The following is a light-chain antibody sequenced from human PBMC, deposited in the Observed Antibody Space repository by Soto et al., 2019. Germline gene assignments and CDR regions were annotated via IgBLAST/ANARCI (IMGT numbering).Light chain of an antibody. CDR1: QGISSY. J-gene: IGKJ5*01. CDR3: QQLNSYPIT. Sequence: DILLTQSPSFLSASVGDRVTITCRASQGISSYLTWYQQKPGKAPKLLIYAASTRQTGIPARFSGSGSGTEFTLTISSLQPEDFALYYCQQLNSYPITFGQGTRLEIK. CDR2: AAS. V-gene: IGKV1-9*01.